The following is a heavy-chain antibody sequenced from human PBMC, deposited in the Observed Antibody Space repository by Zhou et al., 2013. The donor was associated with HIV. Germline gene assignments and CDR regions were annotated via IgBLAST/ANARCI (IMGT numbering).Heavy chain of an antibody. D-gene: IGHD1-1*01. CDR3: ARDPIQLEPFRFDP. J-gene: IGHJ5*02. CDR1: GYTFSGYY. Sequence: QVQLVQSGAEVKKPGASVKVSCKASGYTFSGYYLHWVRQAPGQGLEYMGWINPNSGATEYAQNFQGRVTMTRDTSISTAYMELKSIKSDDTAVYYCARDPIQLEPFRFDPWGQGTLVTVSS. V-gene: IGHV1-2*02. CDR2: INPNSGAT.